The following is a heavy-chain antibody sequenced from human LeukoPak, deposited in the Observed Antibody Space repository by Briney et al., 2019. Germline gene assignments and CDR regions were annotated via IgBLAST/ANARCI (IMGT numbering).Heavy chain of an antibody. CDR2: IYYSGIT. CDR1: GGSISSSSYY. Sequence: KPSETLSLXCTVSGGSISSSSYYWGWIRQPPGKGLEWIGSIYYSGITYYNPSLKSRITISVDTSKNQFSLKLSSVTAADTAVYYCARHPDHYGDYGELYFDYWGQGTLVTVSS. V-gene: IGHV4-39*01. D-gene: IGHD4-17*01. CDR3: ARHPDHYGDYGELYFDY. J-gene: IGHJ4*02.